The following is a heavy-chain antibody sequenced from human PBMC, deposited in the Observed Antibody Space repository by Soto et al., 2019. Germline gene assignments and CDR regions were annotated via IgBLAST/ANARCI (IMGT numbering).Heavy chain of an antibody. J-gene: IGHJ4*02. CDR1: GFTFSSYA. D-gene: IGHD2-15*01. CDR3: AKGDRGYCSGGSCYLGDY. CDR2: ISGSGGST. Sequence: PGGSLRLSCAASGFTFSSYAMSWVRQAPGKGLEWVSAISGSGGSTYYADSVKGRFTISRDNSKNTLYLQMNSLRAEDTAIYYCAKGDRGYCSGGSCYLGDYWGQGALVTAPQ. V-gene: IGHV3-23*01.